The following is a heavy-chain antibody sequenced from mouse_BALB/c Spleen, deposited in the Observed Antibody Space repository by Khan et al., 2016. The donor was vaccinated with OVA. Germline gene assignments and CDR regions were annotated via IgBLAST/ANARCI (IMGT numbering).Heavy chain of an antibody. CDR1: GYSITSDYA. Sequence: VQLKESGPGLVKPSQSLSLTCTVTGYSITSDYAWNWIRQFPGNKLEWMGFISYSGNTKYNPSLKSRFSITRDTSKNQFFLQLNSVTTEDIATYYCARVYGGDFDYWGHGTSLTVSS. J-gene: IGHJ2*02. D-gene: IGHD1-1*02. CDR3: ARVYGGDFDY. V-gene: IGHV3-2*02. CDR2: ISYSGNT.